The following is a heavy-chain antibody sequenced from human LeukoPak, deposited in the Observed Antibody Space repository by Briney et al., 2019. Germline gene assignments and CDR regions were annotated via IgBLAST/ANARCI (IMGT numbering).Heavy chain of an antibody. J-gene: IGHJ4*02. D-gene: IGHD5-24*01. CDR3: ARDYNDRPYYFDY. CDR1: GYTFTSYG. CDR2: ISAYNGNT. V-gene: IGHV1-18*01. Sequence: GASVKVSCKAPGYTFTSYGISWVRQAARQGLEWMGWISAYNGNTNYAQKLQGRVTMTTDTSTSTAYMELRSLRSDDTAVYYCARDYNDRPYYFDYWGQGTLVTVSS.